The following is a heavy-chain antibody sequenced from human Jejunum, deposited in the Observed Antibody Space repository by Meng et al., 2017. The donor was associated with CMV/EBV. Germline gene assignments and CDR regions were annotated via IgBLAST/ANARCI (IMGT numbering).Heavy chain of an antibody. Sequence: QVQLQQGGSGLLQPSETLSLTCTVYGESFSGYYWTWIRQPPGKGLEWIGEINHSGSTNYNPSLKSRVTILVDTSKRQFSLRLSFVTAADTAVYYCARVGGAQHGDFDFWGQGTLVTVSS. CDR1: GESFSGYY. V-gene: IGHV4-34*01. J-gene: IGHJ4*02. CDR3: ARVGGAQHGDFDF. CDR2: INHSGST. D-gene: IGHD4-17*01.